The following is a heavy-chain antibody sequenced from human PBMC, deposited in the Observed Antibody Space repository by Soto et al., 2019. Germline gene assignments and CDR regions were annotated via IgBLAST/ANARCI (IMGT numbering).Heavy chain of an antibody. D-gene: IGHD5-12*01. V-gene: IGHV3-30*18. CDR2: ISYDGSNK. J-gene: IGHJ4*02. CDR1: GFTFSSYG. Sequence: QVQLVESGGGVVQPGRSLRLSCAASGFTFSSYGMHWVRQAPGKGLEWVAVISYDGSNKYYADSVKGRFTISRDNSKNTLSLQMNSLRAEDTAVYYCAKGGGGYKDYWGQGTLVTVSS. CDR3: AKGGGGYKDY.